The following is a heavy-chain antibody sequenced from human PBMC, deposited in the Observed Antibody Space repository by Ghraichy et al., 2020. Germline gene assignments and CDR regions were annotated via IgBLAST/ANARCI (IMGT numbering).Heavy chain of an antibody. CDR1: GFTFSSFW. J-gene: IGHJ5*02. V-gene: IGHV3-7*01. Sequence: GGSLRLSCAASGFTFSSFWMSWVRQAPGKGLEWVANIRQDGGVTYYVDSVKGRFTISRDNTRNSLYLQVNSLRAEDTAVYYCARERSMVANGYNWFDPWGQGTLVTVSS. CDR2: IRQDGGVT. D-gene: IGHD5-12*01. CDR3: ARERSMVANGYNWFDP.